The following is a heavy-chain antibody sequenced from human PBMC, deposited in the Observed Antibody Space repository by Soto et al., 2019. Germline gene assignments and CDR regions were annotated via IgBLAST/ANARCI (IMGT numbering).Heavy chain of an antibody. Sequence: SETLSLTCTVSGGSISSSSYYWGWIRQPPGKGLEWIGSIYYSGSTYYNPSLKSRVTISVDTSKNQFSLKLSSVTAADTAVYYCARHGEWELYYYYGMDVWGQGTTVTVSS. V-gene: IGHV4-39*01. J-gene: IGHJ6*02. CDR3: ARHGEWELYYYYGMDV. CDR1: GGSISSSSYY. CDR2: IYYSGST. D-gene: IGHD1-26*01.